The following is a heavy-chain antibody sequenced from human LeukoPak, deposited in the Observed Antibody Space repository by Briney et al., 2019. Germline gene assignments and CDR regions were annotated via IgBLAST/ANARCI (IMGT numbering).Heavy chain of an antibody. CDR1: GFTFSDYY. V-gene: IGHV3-66*01. D-gene: IGHD3-22*01. Sequence: GGSLRLSCAASGFTFSDYYMSWVRQAPGKGLEWVSVIYSGGSTYYADSVKGRFTISRDNSKNTLYLQMNSLRAEDTAVYYCARVGYDSSGYYYAVFYYFDYWGQGTLVTVSS. J-gene: IGHJ4*02. CDR2: IYSGGST. CDR3: ARVGYDSSGYYYAVFYYFDY.